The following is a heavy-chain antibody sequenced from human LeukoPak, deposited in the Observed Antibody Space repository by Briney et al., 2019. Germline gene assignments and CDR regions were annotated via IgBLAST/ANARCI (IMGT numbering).Heavy chain of an antibody. Sequence: SETLSLTCIVSDGSISSYYWSWIRQPPGKGLEWIGSIYYSGYTNYNPSLKSRVTISVDTSKNQFSLKLSSVTAADTAVYYCAREGIAARRYFQHWGQGTLVTVSS. CDR2: IYYSGYT. CDR1: DGSISSYY. D-gene: IGHD6-6*01. V-gene: IGHV4-59*12. CDR3: AREGIAARRYFQH. J-gene: IGHJ1*01.